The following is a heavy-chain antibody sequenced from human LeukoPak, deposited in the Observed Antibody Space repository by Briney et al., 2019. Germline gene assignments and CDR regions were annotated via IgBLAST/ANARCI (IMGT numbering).Heavy chain of an antibody. CDR1: GFTFSSYG. D-gene: IGHD4-11*01. CDR2: IQYDGSNK. Sequence: GGSLRLSCAASGFTFSSYGMHWVRQAPGKGLEWVAFIQYDGSNKYYADSVKGRFAISRDNSKNTLYLQMNSLRAEDTAVYYCAKGFSMTTPYYFDYWGQGTLVTVSS. V-gene: IGHV3-30*02. CDR3: AKGFSMTTPYYFDY. J-gene: IGHJ4*02.